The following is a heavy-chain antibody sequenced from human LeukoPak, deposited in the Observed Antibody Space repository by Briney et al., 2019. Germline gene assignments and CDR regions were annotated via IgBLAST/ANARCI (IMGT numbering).Heavy chain of an antibody. CDR2: IYHSEST. J-gene: IGHJ4*02. CDR1: GYSISSGYY. CDR3: ARDGGGYYYDSSGYYPPDY. V-gene: IGHV4-38-2*02. D-gene: IGHD3-22*01. Sequence: SETPSLTCTVSGYSISSGYYWGWIRQPPGKGLEWIGSIYHSESTYYNPSLKSRVTISVDTSKNQFSLKLSSVTAADTAVYYCARDGGGYYYDSSGYYPPDYWGQGTLVTVSS.